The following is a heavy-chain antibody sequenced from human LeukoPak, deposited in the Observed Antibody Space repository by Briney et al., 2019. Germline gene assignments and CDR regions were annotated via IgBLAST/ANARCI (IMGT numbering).Heavy chain of an antibody. CDR3: ARTGVGGGYRFDY. J-gene: IGHJ4*02. D-gene: IGHD1-26*01. V-gene: IGHV3-23*01. CDR1: GFTFSNYW. Sequence: GGYLRLSCAASGFTFSNYWMHWVRQAPGKGLEWVSGISGSGGSTYYADSVRGRFTISRDNFKNTLDLQMSSLGAEDTAIYYCARTGVGGGYRFDYWGQGTLVTVSS. CDR2: ISGSGGST.